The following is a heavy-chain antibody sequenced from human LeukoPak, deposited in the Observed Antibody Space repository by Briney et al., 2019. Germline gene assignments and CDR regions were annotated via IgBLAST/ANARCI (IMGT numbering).Heavy chain of an antibody. D-gene: IGHD2-15*01. CDR3: AKARDIVVVVAPKVYDY. Sequence: PGGSLRLSCAASGFTFSSYSMNWVRQAPGKGLEWVSYISSSGSTIYYADSVKGRFTISRDNSKNMLYLQMNSLRAEDTAVYYCAKARDIVVVVAPKVYDYWGQGTLVTVSS. V-gene: IGHV3-48*01. J-gene: IGHJ4*02. CDR2: ISSSGSTI. CDR1: GFTFSSYS.